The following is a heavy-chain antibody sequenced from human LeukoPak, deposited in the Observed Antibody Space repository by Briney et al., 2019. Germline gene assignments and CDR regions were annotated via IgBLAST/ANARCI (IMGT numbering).Heavy chain of an antibody. Sequence: PSETLSLTCTVSGVSISSGSYYWSWIRQPAGKGLEWIGRIYTSGSTNYNPSLKSRVTISVDTSKNQFSLKLSSVTAADTAVYYCARDGVYDSSGYFPEYFQHWGQGTLVTVSS. CDR1: GVSISSGSYY. D-gene: IGHD3-22*01. V-gene: IGHV4-61*02. J-gene: IGHJ1*01. CDR3: ARDGVYDSSGYFPEYFQH. CDR2: IYTSGST.